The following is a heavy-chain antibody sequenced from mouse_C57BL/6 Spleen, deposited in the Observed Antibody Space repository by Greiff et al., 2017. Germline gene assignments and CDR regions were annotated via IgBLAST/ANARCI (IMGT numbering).Heavy chain of an antibody. Sequence: VQLQQSGPELVKPGASVKMSCKASGYTFTDYNMHWVKQSHGQSLEWIGYINPNNGGTSYNEKFKGKATLTVNKSSSPAYMELRSLTSEDSAVYYCARSDYGGFAYGGQGTLVTVSA. V-gene: IGHV1-22*01. J-gene: IGHJ3*01. D-gene: IGHD1-1*01. CDR2: INPNNGGT. CDR3: ARSDYGGFAY. CDR1: GYTFTDYN.